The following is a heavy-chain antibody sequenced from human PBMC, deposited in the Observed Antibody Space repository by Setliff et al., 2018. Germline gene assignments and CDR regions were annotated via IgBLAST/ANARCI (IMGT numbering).Heavy chain of an antibody. Sequence: SETLSLTCTVSGGSISSYYWSWIRQPPGKGREWIGYIDYSGSTNDNPSLKSRVTISVDTSKNQFSLKLSSVTATDTAVYYCARGVPYYNFWSGYYGPLRYFDDWGQGTLVTVSS. V-gene: IGHV4-59*01. CDR3: ARGVPYYNFWSGYYGPLRYFDD. J-gene: IGHJ4*02. CDR2: IDYSGST. CDR1: GGSISSYY. D-gene: IGHD3-3*01.